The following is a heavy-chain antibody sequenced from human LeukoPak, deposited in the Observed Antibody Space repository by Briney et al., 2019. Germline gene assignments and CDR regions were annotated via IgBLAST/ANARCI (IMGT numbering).Heavy chain of an antibody. J-gene: IGHJ4*02. CDR1: DGPISSGGYS. D-gene: IGHD2-2*01. CDR2: IYHSGST. CDR3: ARGCSSTSCYLYFDY. Sequence: SQTLSLTCAVSDGPISSGGYSWSWIRQPPGKGLEWIGYIYHSGSTYYNPSLKSRVTISVDRSKNQFSLKLSSVTAADTAVYYCARGCSSTSCYLYFDYWGQGTLVTVSS. V-gene: IGHV4-30-2*01.